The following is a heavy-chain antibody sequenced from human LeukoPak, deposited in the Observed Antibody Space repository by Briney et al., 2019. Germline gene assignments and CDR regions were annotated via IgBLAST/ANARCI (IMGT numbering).Heavy chain of an antibody. D-gene: IGHD2-2*01. CDR2: IIPIFGTA. CDR3: ARGGCSSTSCYAVPKKPGFDP. V-gene: IGHV1-69*06. J-gene: IGHJ5*02. Sequence: SVKVSCKASGGTFSSYAISWVRQAPGQGLEWMGGIIPIFGTANYAQKFQGRVTITADKSTSTAYMELSSLRSEDTAVYYCARGGCSSTSCYAVPKKPGFDPWGQGTLVTVS. CDR1: GGTFSSYA.